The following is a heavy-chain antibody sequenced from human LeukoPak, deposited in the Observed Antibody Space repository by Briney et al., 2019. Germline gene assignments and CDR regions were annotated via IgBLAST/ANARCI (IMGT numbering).Heavy chain of an antibody. V-gene: IGHV3-23*01. J-gene: IGHJ4*02. CDR2: ISGSGGST. CDR1: GFTFSRYA. CDR3: AKDPYSSGYTYFDY. Sequence: GGSLRLSCATSGFTFSRYAMHWVRQAPGKGLEWVSAISGSGGSTYYADSVKGRFTISRDNSKNTLYLQMNSLRAEDTAVYYCAKDPYSSGYTYFDYWGQGTLVTVSS. D-gene: IGHD6-19*01.